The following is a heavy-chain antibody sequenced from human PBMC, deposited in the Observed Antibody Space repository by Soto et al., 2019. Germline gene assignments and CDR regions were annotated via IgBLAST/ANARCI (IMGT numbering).Heavy chain of an antibody. CDR2: IVVGSGNT. J-gene: IGHJ4*02. CDR3: AAVEDGDNLGFGY. D-gene: IGHD3-16*01. V-gene: IGHV1-58*01. Sequence: QMQLVQSGPEVKKPGTSVKVSCKASGFTFTSSAVQWVRQARGQRLEWIGWIVVGSGNTNYAQKFQERVTITRDMSTSTAYMELSSLRSEDTAVYYCAAVEDGDNLGFGYWGQGTLVTVSS. CDR1: GFTFTSSA.